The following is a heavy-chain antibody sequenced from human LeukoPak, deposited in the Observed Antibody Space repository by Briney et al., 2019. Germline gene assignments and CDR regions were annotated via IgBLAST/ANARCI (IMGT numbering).Heavy chain of an antibody. D-gene: IGHD3-10*01. CDR3: AKAYKDGSGSFRDYYMDV. CDR2: ISYDGSNK. V-gene: IGHV3-30*04. J-gene: IGHJ6*03. CDR1: GFTFSSYA. Sequence: PGGSLRPSCAASGFTFSSYAMHWVRQAPGKGLEWVAVISYDGSNKYYADSVKGRFTISRDNSKNTLYLQMNSLRAEDTAVYYCAKAYKDGSGSFRDYYMDVWGKGTTVTVSS.